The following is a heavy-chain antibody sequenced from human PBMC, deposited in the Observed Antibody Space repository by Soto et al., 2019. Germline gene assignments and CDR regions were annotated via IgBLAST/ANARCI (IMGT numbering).Heavy chain of an antibody. CDR2: INPSGSI. D-gene: IGHD4-4*01. J-gene: IGHJ4*02. CDR1: GGSFSGYH. CDR3: ATFVGATTVTRGSPRDY. V-gene: IGHV4-34*01. Sequence: VQLQQWGAGLLKPSETLSLTCAVYGGSFSGYHWSWFRQPPGKGLEWIGEINPSGSINYNPSLKSRVTISVDTSKNQFSLNLGSVGPADTAVYYCATFVGATTVTRGSPRDYWGQGTLVTVSS.